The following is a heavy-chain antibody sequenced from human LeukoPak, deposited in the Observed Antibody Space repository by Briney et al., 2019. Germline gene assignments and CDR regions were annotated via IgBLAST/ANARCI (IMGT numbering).Heavy chain of an antibody. D-gene: IGHD3-3*01. J-gene: IGHJ4*02. CDR2: IYYSGST. Sequence: SETLSLTCTVSGGSISSGGYYWSWIRQHPGKGLEWIGYIYYSGSTYYNPSLKSRVTISVDTSKNQFSLKLSSVTAADTAVYYCARGPWYDFWSGYYGHWGQGTLVTVSS. V-gene: IGHV4-31*03. CDR1: GGSISSGGYY. CDR3: ARGPWYDFWSGYYGH.